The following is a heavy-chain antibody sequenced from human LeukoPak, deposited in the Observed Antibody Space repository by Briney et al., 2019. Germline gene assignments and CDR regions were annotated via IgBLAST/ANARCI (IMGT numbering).Heavy chain of an antibody. J-gene: IGHJ6*02. CDR3: PRQTEGRYGYYGMDV. Sequence: PGGSLRLSCAASGFTFSSYTMNWVRQAPGKGLEWISYISSTSSTIFYADSVKGRFTISRDNAKNSLYLQMNSLRAEDTAVYYCPRQTEGRYGYYGMDVWGQGTTVTVSS. V-gene: IGHV3-48*01. CDR1: GFTFSSYT. CDR2: ISSTSSTI. D-gene: IGHD1-1*01.